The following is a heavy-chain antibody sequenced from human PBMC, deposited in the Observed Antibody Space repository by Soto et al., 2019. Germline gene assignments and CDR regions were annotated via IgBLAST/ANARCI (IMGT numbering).Heavy chain of an antibody. CDR3: APVSRDWLSQYYREY. CDR1: GGSISTNNYY. V-gene: IGHV4-39*01. CDR2: IDYSGIT. J-gene: IGHJ4*02. Sequence: KPSETLSLTCSVSGGSISTNNYYWGWIRRPPGKGLEWIGTIDYSGITYYSPSLMSRVTISADTSKNQFSLKLSSVTAADTAIYYFAPVSRDWLSQYYREYWGEGTRVTVPS. D-gene: IGHD3-9*01.